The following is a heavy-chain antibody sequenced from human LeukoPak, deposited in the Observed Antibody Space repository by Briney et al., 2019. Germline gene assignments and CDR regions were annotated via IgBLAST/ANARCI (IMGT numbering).Heavy chain of an antibody. CDR3: ARDSGRNLYYFDY. J-gene: IGHJ4*02. CDR1: GFTVSSKY. CDR2: IYSGDNT. D-gene: IGHD3-10*01. V-gene: IGHV3-53*01. Sequence: PGGSLRLSCAASGFTVSSKYMTWVRQAPGKGLEWVSIIYSGDNTYYPDSVKGRFTISRDTSKNTLYLQMNSLRAEDTAVYYCARDSGRNLYYFDYRGQGTLVTVSS.